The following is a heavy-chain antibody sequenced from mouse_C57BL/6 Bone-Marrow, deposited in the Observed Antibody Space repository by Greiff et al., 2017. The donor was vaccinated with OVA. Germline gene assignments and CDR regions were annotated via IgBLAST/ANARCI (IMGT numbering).Heavy chain of an antibody. V-gene: IGHV1-82*01. Sequence: VQRVESGPELVKPGASVKISCKASGYAFSSSWMNWVKQRPGKGLEWIGRIYPGDGDTNYNGKFKGKATLTADKSSSTAYMQLSSLTSEDSAVYFCAREGIPFDYWGQGTTLTVSS. CDR2: IYPGDGDT. CDR1: GYAFSSSW. J-gene: IGHJ2*01. CDR3: AREGIPFDY.